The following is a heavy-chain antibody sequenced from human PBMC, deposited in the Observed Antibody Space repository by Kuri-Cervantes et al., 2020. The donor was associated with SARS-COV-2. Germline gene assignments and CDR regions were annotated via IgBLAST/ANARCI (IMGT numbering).Heavy chain of an antibody. CDR1: GFTFSDYY. CDR3: ARKGLGIQLWPPEGAFDN. Sequence: GESLKISCAASGFTFSDYYMSWVRQAPGKGLEWVSYISSSSSTIYYADSVKGRFTISRDNAKNSLYLQMNSLRAEDTAVYYCARKGLGIQLWPPEGAFDNCGQAI. CDR2: ISSSSSTI. V-gene: IGHV3-11*04. J-gene: IGHJ3*02. D-gene: IGHD5-18*01.